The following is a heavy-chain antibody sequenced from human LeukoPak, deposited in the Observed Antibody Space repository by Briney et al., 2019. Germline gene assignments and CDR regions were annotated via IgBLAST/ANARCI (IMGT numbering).Heavy chain of an antibody. J-gene: IGHJ4*02. CDR3: TTYGSGRKFDY. CDR1: GFSFSDAW. V-gene: IGHV3-15*04. CDR2: IESKTDGGTT. D-gene: IGHD3-10*01. Sequence: GGSLRLSCAASGFSFSDAWMSWVRQIPGKWLEWVGRIESKTDGGTTDYAAPVKGRFTISRDDSTNTLYLQMNSLKSEDTAVYYCTTYGSGRKFDYWGQGILVTVSS.